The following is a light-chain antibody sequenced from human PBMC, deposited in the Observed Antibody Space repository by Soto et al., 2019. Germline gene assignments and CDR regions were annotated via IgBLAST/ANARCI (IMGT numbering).Light chain of an antibody. J-gene: IGLJ2*01. CDR2: DVS. CDR3: SSYTSTNTLV. Sequence: QSALTQPASVSGSPGQSITISYTGTSSDVGGYNYVSWYQQHPDKAPQLMIFDVSNRPSGISDRFSGSKSGNTASLTISGLQAEDEADYYCSSYTSTNTLVFGGGTKLTVL. CDR1: SSDVGGYNY. V-gene: IGLV2-14*03.